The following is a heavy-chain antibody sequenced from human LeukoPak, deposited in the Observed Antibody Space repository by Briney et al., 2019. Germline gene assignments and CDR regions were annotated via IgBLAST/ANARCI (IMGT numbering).Heavy chain of an antibody. D-gene: IGHD6-25*01. CDR3: AKGPGYSSGPYGMDV. CDR2: ISGSGGRR. CDR1: GFTFSSYA. J-gene: IGHJ6*02. V-gene: IGHV3-23*01. Sequence: GGSLRLSCAGSGFTFSSYAMSWVRQAPRKGLDWVSAISGSGGRRYYADSVKGRFTISRDSSKNTPYLQMNSPIAEDTAVYYCAKGPGYSSGPYGMDVWGQGTTVTVSS.